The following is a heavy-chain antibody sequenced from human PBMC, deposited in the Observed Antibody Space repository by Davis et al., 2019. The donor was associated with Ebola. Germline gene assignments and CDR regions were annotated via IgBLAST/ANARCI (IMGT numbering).Heavy chain of an antibody. CDR3: ARDRGYSGYDWGYYYYGMDV. J-gene: IGHJ6*02. V-gene: IGHV3-21*01. CDR1: GFTFSSYS. D-gene: IGHD5-12*01. CDR2: ISSSSSYI. Sequence: GESLKISCAASGFTFSSYSMNWVRQAPGKGLEWVLSISSSSSYIYYADSVKGRFTISRDNAKNSLYLQMNSLRAEDTAVYYCARDRGYSGYDWGYYYYGMDVWGQGTTVTVSS.